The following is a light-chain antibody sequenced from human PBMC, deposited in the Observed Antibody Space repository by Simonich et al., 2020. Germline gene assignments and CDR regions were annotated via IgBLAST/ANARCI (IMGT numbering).Light chain of an antibody. Sequence: QSALTQPASVSGSPGQSITISCTGTSSDVGGYNYVSWYQQHPGKAPKLMIYDVSNRPSGVSKRVSGSKSGNMASLTISGLQAEDEADYYCSSYTSSSTVVFGGGTKLTVL. J-gene: IGLJ2*01. V-gene: IGLV2-14*03. CDR1: SSDVGGYNY. CDR3: SSYTSSSTVV. CDR2: DVS.